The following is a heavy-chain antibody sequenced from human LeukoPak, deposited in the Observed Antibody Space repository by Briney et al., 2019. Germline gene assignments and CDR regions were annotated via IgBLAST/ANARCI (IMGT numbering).Heavy chain of an antibody. D-gene: IGHD5-18*01. J-gene: IGHJ4*02. Sequence: ASVKVSCKASGYTFSNYYMKWVRQAPGQGLEWMGIINHVGGSTSYAQKFQGRVTMTRDTSTSTVYMELSSLRYEDTAVYYCARGYSYDSVLDYWGQGTLVTVSS. CDR2: INHVGGST. CDR3: ARGYSYDSVLDY. V-gene: IGHV1-46*01. CDR1: GYTFSNYY.